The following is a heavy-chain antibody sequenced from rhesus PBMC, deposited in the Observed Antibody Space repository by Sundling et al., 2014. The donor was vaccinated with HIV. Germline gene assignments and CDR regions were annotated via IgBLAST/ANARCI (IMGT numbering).Heavy chain of an antibody. V-gene: IGHV1-70*01. Sequence: QEQLVQSGAEVKKPGASVKVSCKASGYIFINYVISWLRQAPGQGFEWMGGIHPNYGYTRYAQKFQGGVTISADMSTSTVYMELSSLRSEDMAVYYCAAGFCSGGVCSDLYGQGFDYWGQGVLVSVSS. CDR2: IHPNYGYT. CDR1: GYIFINYV. J-gene: IGHJ4*01. CDR3: AAGFCSGGVCSDLYGQGFDY. D-gene: IGHD2-8*01.